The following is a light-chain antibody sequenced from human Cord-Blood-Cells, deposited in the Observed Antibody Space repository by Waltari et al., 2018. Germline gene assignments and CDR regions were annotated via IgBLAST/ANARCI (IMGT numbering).Light chain of an antibody. CDR1: QSLLHSNGYNY. Sequence: DIVMTQSPLPLPVTPGEPASISCRSSQSLLHSNGYNYLDWYLQKPGQSPQLLIYLGSNRASGVPDRFSGSGSGTDFTLKISRVEAEDVGVYYCMQALQTPPTWTFGQGTKVEIK. CDR3: MQALQTPPTWT. V-gene: IGKV2-28*01. CDR2: LGS. J-gene: IGKJ1*01.